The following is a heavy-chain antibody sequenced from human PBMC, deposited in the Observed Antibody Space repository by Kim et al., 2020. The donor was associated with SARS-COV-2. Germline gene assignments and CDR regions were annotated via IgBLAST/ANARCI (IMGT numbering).Heavy chain of an antibody. V-gene: IGHV3-48*04. D-gene: IGHD3-22*01. Sequence: GGSLRLSCAASGFTFSSYSMNWVRQAPGKGLEWVSYISSSSSTIYYADSVKGRFTISRDNAKNSLYLQMNSLRAEDTAVYYCATDYYDSSGYYYDYYYYYGMDVWGQGTTVTVSS. J-gene: IGHJ6*02. CDR1: GFTFSSYS. CDR2: ISSSSSTI. CDR3: ATDYYDSSGYYYDYYYYYGMDV.